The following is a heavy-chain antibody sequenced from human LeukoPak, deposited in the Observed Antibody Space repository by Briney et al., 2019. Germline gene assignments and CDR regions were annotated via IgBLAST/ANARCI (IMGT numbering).Heavy chain of an antibody. V-gene: IGHV1-46*01. CDR3: ARDTATYYYDSSGQGAFDI. D-gene: IGHD3-22*01. Sequence: GASVKVSCKASGYTFTSYYMHWVRQAPGQGLEWMGIINPSGGNTSYAQKFQGRVTMTRDTSTSTVYMELSSLRSEDTAVYYCARDTATYYYDSSGQGAFDIWGQGTMVTVSS. CDR2: INPSGGNT. J-gene: IGHJ3*02. CDR1: GYTFTSYY.